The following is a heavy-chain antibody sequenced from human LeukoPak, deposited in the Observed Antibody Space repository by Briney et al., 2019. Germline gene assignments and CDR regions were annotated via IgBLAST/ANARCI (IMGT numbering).Heavy chain of an antibody. CDR3: AKENTGSYPNYWDS. V-gene: IGHV3-23*01. J-gene: IGHJ4*02. D-gene: IGHD1-26*01. CDR2: LSGGGINT. CDR1: GFTFSSYA. Sequence: PGGSLRLSCAASGFTFSSYAMTWVRQAPWRGLEWVAALSGGGINTYYTDSVQGRFTISRDNAKNTLYLVMNSLRAEDSAMYYCAKENTGSYPNYWDSWGQGTLVTVSS.